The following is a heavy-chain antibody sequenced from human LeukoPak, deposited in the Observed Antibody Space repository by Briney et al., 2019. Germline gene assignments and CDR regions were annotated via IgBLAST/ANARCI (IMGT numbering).Heavy chain of an antibody. J-gene: IGHJ4*02. V-gene: IGHV4-4*07. CDR3: AREGGSAARPYGDY. D-gene: IGHD6-6*01. CDR2: IYTSGST. CDR1: GGSISSYY. Sequence: SETLSLTCTVSGGSISSYYWSWIRQPAGKGLEWIGRIYTSGSTNYNPSLKSRVTMSVDTSNNQFSLKLSSVTAADTAVYYCAREGGSAARPYGDYWGQGILVTVSS.